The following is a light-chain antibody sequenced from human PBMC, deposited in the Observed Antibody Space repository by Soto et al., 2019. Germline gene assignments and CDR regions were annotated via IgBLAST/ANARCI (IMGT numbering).Light chain of an antibody. CDR3: QQYYDWPIT. CDR1: QSVSSN. J-gene: IGKJ5*01. Sequence: EIVMTQSPATLSVSPGERATLSCRASQSVSSNLAWYQQKPGQAPRLLIYGASTRATGLPARFSGSGSGTEFTLTISSLQSEDFAVYYCQQYYDWPITFGQGTRLDIK. V-gene: IGKV3-15*01. CDR2: GAS.